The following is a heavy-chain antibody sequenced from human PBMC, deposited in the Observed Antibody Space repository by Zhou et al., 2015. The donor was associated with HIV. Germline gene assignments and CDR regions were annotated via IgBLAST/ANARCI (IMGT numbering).Heavy chain of an antibody. V-gene: IGHV1-69*06. CDR2: LIPLFETP. Sequence: QVQLVQSGSEVKKPGSSVKVSCKTSGGAFSDFAINWVRQAPGQGLEWMGSLIPLFETPNYAQKFQGRVSITADTSTSTAYMELRSLTPEDTAVYYCARTGGNYDFAFDVWGQGTRVIVSS. CDR3: ARTGGNYDFAFDV. J-gene: IGHJ3*01. CDR1: GGAFSDFA. D-gene: IGHD2-8*02.